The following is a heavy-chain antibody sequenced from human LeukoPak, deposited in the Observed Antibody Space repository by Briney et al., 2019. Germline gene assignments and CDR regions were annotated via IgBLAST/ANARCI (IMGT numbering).Heavy chain of an antibody. Sequence: YFWDWIRQPPGKGLEWIGDIHYTGTTDYNPSLKSRVTISVDTSRNQFSLKLTSVTATDAAVYYCARHGRHGDYSYWGQGTLVTVSS. CDR1: YF. CDR3: ARHGRHGDYSY. J-gene: IGHJ4*02. V-gene: IGHV4-39*01. D-gene: IGHD4-17*01. CDR2: IHYTGTT.